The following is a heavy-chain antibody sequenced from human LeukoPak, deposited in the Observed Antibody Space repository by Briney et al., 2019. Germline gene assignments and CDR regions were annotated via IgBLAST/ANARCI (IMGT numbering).Heavy chain of an antibody. J-gene: IGHJ5*02. CDR1: GLRFSDVW. CDR3: GDFYNSGSYYP. D-gene: IGHD3-10*01. Sequence: GESLRLSCAASGLRFSDVWMNWVRQAPGKGLEWVGRILSNAAGATTDYTASVKGRFTISRDDSKNILYLEMNSLRTEDTAVYYCGDFYNSGSYYPWGQGTLVTVSS. V-gene: IGHV3-15*07. CDR2: ILSNAAGATT.